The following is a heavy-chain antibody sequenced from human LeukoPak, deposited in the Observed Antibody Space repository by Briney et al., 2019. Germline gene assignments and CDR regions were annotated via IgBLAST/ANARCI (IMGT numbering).Heavy chain of an antibody. J-gene: IGHJ4*02. V-gene: IGHV3-48*01. CDR2: ITSSSRTT. D-gene: IGHD6-13*01. Sequence: PGGSLRLSCAVSGLTFSSHSMNWVRQAPGKGLEWLSHITSSSRTTYYADSVKGRFTISRDNAKNSLYLQMNSLRAEDTAVYYCASWAGTATGFSGPFDYWGQGTLVTVSS. CDR3: ASWAGTATGFSGPFDY. CDR1: GLTFSSHS.